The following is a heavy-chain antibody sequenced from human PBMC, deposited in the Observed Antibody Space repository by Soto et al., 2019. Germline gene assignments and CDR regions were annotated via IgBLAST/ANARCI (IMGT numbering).Heavy chain of an antibody. CDR3: ARVPTP. V-gene: IGHV4-30-2*01. Sequence: SETLSLTCAVSGGSISSGGYSWSWIRQPPGKGLEWIGYTHHSGSTYYNPSLKSRVTMSVDRSKNQFSLKLSSVTAADTAVYYCARVPTPWGQGTLVTVSS. CDR2: THHSGST. J-gene: IGHJ4*02. D-gene: IGHD2-2*01. CDR1: GGSISSGGYS.